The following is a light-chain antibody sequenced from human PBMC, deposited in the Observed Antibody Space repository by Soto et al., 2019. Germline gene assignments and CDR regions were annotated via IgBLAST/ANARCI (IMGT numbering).Light chain of an antibody. V-gene: IGKV1-39*01. Sequence: DIQMTQSPSSLSASVGDRVTITCRASQSISSYLNWYQQKLGKAPKLLIYAASSLQSGVPSRFSGSGSGTDFTLTISSLQPEYFATYYCQQSYSTPLTFGGGTKVDIK. CDR1: QSISSY. J-gene: IGKJ4*01. CDR2: AAS. CDR3: QQSYSTPLT.